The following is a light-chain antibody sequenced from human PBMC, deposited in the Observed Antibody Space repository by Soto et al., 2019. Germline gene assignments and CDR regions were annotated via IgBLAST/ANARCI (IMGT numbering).Light chain of an antibody. J-gene: IGKJ4*01. CDR2: AAS. CDR1: QAISNY. V-gene: IGKV1-27*01. Sequence: DIQMTQSPSSLSASVGDRVTITCRASQAISNYLAWYQQKPGKXTTLLIHAASTLQSGVSSRFSGSGSGTEVTLTIGSLQPEDVATYYCQKYNSVPLTFGGGTRWIS. CDR3: QKYNSVPLT.